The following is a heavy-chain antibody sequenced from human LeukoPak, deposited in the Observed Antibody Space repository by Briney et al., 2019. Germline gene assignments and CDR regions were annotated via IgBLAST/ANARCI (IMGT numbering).Heavy chain of an antibody. J-gene: IGHJ5*02. Sequence: ASVKVSCKASGYTFTSYAMNWVRQAPGKGLEWMGGFDPEDGETIYAQKFQGRVTMTEDTSTDTAYMELSSLRSEDTAVYYCATDRGILNWFDPWGQGTLVTVSS. V-gene: IGHV1-24*01. CDR1: GYTFTSYA. CDR2: FDPEDGET. CDR3: ATDRGILNWFDP. D-gene: IGHD3-9*01.